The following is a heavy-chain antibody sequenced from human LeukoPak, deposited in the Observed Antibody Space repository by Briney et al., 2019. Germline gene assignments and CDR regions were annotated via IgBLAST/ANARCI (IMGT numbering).Heavy chain of an antibody. CDR2: IYYSGST. D-gene: IGHD6-13*01. CDR1: GGSISSYY. V-gene: IGHV4-59*01. Sequence: SETLSLTCTVSGGSISSYYWSWIRQPPGKGLEWIGYIYYSGSTNYNPSLKSRVTISVDTSKNQFSLKLSSVTAADTAVYYCARGQQLDCASDIWGQGTMVTVSS. J-gene: IGHJ3*02. CDR3: ARGQQLDCASDI.